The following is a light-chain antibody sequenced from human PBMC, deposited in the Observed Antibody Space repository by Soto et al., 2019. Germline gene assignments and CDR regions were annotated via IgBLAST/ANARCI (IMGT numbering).Light chain of an antibody. V-gene: IGLV1-40*01. J-gene: IGLJ1*01. CDR1: SSNIGAGYD. Sequence: QSVLTQPPSVSGAPGQRVTISCTGSSSNIGAGYDVHWYQQLPGTAPKLLIYGNSNRPSGVPDRFSGSKSATSASLAITGLQAEDEADYYCQSYDSSLSGRFYVFGTGTKLTVL. CDR2: GNS. CDR3: QSYDSSLSGRFYV.